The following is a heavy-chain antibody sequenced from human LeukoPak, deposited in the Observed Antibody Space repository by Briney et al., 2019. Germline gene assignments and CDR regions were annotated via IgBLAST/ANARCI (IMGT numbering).Heavy chain of an antibody. Sequence: GASVKVSCKASGYTFTSYGISWVRQAPGQGLEWMGWISAYNGNTNYAQKFQGRVTITADESTSTAYMELSSLRSEDTAVYYCARDQEAFDYWGQGTLVTVSS. CDR2: ISAYNGNT. CDR1: GYTFTSYG. CDR3: ARDQEAFDY. J-gene: IGHJ4*02. V-gene: IGHV1-18*01.